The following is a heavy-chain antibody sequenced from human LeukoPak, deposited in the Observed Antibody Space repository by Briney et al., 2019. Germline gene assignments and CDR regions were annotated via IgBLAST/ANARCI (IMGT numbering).Heavy chain of an antibody. Sequence: GGSLRLSCAASGFTFSNAWMSRVRQAPGKGLEWVGRIKSKTDGATRDYAAPVKGRFTISRDDSKNTLYLQMNSLKTEDTAVYYCTSEIYDSSEGPGDWGQGTLVTVSS. J-gene: IGHJ4*02. CDR1: GFTFSNAW. D-gene: IGHD3-22*01. CDR2: IKSKTDGATR. V-gene: IGHV3-15*01. CDR3: TSEIYDSSEGPGD.